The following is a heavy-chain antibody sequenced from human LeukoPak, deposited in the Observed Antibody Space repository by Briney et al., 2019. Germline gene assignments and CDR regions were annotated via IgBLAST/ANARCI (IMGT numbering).Heavy chain of an antibody. CDR2: LRSKAYGGTI. J-gene: IGHJ6*02. CDR3: TRGPIQLWIHNAMDV. V-gene: IGHV3-49*04. CDR1: GFTLGDYA. D-gene: IGHD5-18*01. Sequence: SLRLACTTSGFTLGDYAMSWVRQAPGKGLEWVGFLRSKAYGGTIEYAASVKGRFTISRDDSKSIAYLQMNSLKIEDTALYYCTRGPIQLWIHNAMDVWGQGTTVTVSS.